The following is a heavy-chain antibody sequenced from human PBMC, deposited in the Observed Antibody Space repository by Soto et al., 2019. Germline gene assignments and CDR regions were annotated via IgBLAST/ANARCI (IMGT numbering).Heavy chain of an antibody. CDR2: ISGSGGST. CDR3: AKRNHDYGDYSPNWLDP. Sequence: EVQLLESGGGLVQPGGSLRLSCAASGFTSSSYAMSWVRQAPGKGLEWVSAISGSGGSTYYADSVKGRFTISRDNSKNPLYLQMNSLRAEDTAVYYCAKRNHDYGDYSPNWLDPWGQGTLVTVSS. CDR1: GFTSSSYA. V-gene: IGHV3-23*01. D-gene: IGHD4-17*01. J-gene: IGHJ5*02.